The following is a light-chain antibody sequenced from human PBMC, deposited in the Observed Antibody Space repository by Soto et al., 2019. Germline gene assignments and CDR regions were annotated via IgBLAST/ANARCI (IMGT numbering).Light chain of an antibody. CDR1: SSDVGGYNY. Sequence: QSVLTQPASVSGSPGQSITISCTGTSSDVGGYNYVSWYQQHPGKAPKLMIYDVSSRPSGVSNRFSGSKSGNTASLTISGLQAEDEADYYCRSYTSSSTPLFVFGTGTKVTVL. V-gene: IGLV2-14*01. J-gene: IGLJ1*01. CDR3: RSYTSSSTPLFV. CDR2: DVS.